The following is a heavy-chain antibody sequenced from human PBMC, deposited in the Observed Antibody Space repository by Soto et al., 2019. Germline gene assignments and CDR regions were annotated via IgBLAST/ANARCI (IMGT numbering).Heavy chain of an antibody. CDR2: IYPGDSDT. CDR3: ERWVNGGSYYYYGIDV. CDR1: GYIFTTYC. D-gene: IGHD2-15*01. Sequence: GEALKISCKGSGYIFTTYCIGWVRQMPGKGLESKGIIYPGDSDTRYSPSFQVQVTISAATSISTIYLLWSSFKASDTTMYYCERWVNGGSYYYYGIDVWAQGTTVTGSS. J-gene: IGHJ6*02. V-gene: IGHV5-51*01.